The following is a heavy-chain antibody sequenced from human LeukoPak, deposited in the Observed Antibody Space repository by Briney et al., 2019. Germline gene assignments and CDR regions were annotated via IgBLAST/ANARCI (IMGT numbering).Heavy chain of an antibody. CDR1: GFTFSNYW. Sequence: PGESLRLSCVASGFTFSNYWMLWVRQAPGKGLMWVSLISTDGKSTRYAESVKGRFTISRDNAKNALYLQMDILRVEDTALYFCVRDYQFIQEVWGQGTTVTVSS. J-gene: IGHJ6*02. D-gene: IGHD2-2*01. CDR2: ISTDGKST. V-gene: IGHV3-74*01. CDR3: VRDYQFIQEV.